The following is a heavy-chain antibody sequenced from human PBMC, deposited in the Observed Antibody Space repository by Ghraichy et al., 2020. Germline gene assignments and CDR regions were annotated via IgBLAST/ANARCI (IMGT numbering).Heavy chain of an antibody. J-gene: IGHJ4*02. Sequence: GGSLSLSCAASGFTFSSYGMHWVRQAPGKGLEWVAFIRYDGSNKYYADSVKGRFTISRDNSKNTLYLQMNSLRAEDTAVYYCAKVSRRYSYVPGYFDYWGQGTLVTVSS. CDR3: AKVSRRYSYVPGYFDY. CDR1: GFTFSSYG. V-gene: IGHV3-30*02. CDR2: IRYDGSNK. D-gene: IGHD5-18*01.